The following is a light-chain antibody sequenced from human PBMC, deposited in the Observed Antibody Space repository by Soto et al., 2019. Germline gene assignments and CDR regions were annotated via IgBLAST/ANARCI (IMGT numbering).Light chain of an antibody. CDR1: QSLNSN. CDR3: EQYNKWPRT. CDR2: GAS. Sequence: EMVVTQSPATLSVSPGGRATLSCRASQSLNSNLAWYQQKPGQAPRLLIYGASSRATGIPARFSGSGSGTDFTLTISSLQSEDFAVYYCEQYNKWPRTFGQGTKVEIK. V-gene: IGKV3-15*01. J-gene: IGKJ1*01.